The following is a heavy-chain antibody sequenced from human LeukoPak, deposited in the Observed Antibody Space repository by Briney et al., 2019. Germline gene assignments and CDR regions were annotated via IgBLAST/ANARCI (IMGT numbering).Heavy chain of an antibody. V-gene: IGHV3-53*05. CDR1: GFTVSSNY. D-gene: IGHD3/OR15-3a*01. J-gene: IGHJ4*02. CDR2: IYSGGST. Sequence: GGSLRLSCAASGFTVSSNYMSWVRQAPGKGLEWVSVIYSGGSTYYADSVKGRFTISRDNSKNTLYLQMNSLRAEDTAVYYCARDEGLVIPRGYFDYWGQGTLVTVSS. CDR3: ARDEGLVIPRGYFDY.